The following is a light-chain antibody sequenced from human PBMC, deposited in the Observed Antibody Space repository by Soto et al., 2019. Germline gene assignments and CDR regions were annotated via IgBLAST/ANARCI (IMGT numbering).Light chain of an antibody. CDR3: LQALQFPFT. Sequence: DIVMTQSPLSLPVTPGEPASISCRSSQSLLFGGYNYLDWYLQKPGQSPQLLVYLGSNRASGVPDRFSGSGSATNFTPMISTVEAEDVGVYYCLQALQFPFTFGPGTKVDIK. J-gene: IGKJ3*01. CDR2: LGS. V-gene: IGKV2-28*01. CDR1: QSLLFGGYNY.